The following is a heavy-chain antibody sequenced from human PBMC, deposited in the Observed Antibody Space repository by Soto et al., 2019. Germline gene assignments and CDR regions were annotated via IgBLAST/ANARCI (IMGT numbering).Heavy chain of an antibody. Sequence: QVLLVQSGAEVKKPGASVKVSCKASGYSFSTYGVSWVRQAPGQGLEWMGWLNTGDGNTAYAQQLQGRITLTTDTSTTTAYMQLRRLRSDDTAIYYSARGENYGSERDVFELWGSGPLVTDSS. CDR1: GYSFSTYG. D-gene: IGHD3-10*01. CDR2: LNTGDGNT. V-gene: IGHV1-18*04. J-gene: IGHJ4*02. CDR3: ARGENYGSERDVFEL.